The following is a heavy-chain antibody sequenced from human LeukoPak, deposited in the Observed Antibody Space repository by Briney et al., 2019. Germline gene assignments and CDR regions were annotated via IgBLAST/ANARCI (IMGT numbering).Heavy chain of an antibody. D-gene: IGHD2-21*01. Sequence: GGSLRLSCAASGFTFSSYWMHWVRQAPGKGLVWVSRINSDGSSTSYADSVKGRFTISRDNAKNTLYLQMNSLRAEDTAVYYCARTSYYDAFDIWGQGTMVTVSS. V-gene: IGHV3-74*01. J-gene: IGHJ3*02. CDR2: INSDGSST. CDR3: ARTSYYDAFDI. CDR1: GFTFSSYW.